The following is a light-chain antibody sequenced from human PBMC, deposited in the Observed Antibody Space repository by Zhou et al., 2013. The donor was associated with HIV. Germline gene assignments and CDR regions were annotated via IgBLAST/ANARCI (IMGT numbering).Light chain of an antibody. Sequence: EVVMTQSPSTLSVSPGERVTLSCRASQNVFSNLAWYQQKPGQAPSLLIYDTSTRATGVPARFSGSGSGRDFTLTISGLQSEDFAVYYCQQYDTWPPLTFGGGTKVEIK. J-gene: IGKJ4*01. CDR3: QQYDTWPPLT. CDR1: QNVFSN. V-gene: IGKV3-15*01. CDR2: DTS.